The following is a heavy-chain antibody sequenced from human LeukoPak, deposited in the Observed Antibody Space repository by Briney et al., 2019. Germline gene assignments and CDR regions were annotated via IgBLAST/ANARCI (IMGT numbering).Heavy chain of an antibody. CDR1: GFTVSSNY. D-gene: IGHD1-26*01. V-gene: IGHV3-53*01. J-gene: IGHJ4*02. CDR2: IYSGGST. CDR3: ARRRGGSYYYYFDY. Sequence: GGSLRLSCAASGFTVSSNYMSWVRQAPGKGLEWVPVIYSGGSTYYADSVKGRFTISRDNSKNTLYLQMNSLRAEDTAVYYCARRRGGSYYYYFDYWGQGTLVTVSS.